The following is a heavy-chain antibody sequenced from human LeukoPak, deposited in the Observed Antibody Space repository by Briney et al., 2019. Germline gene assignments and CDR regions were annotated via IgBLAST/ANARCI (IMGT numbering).Heavy chain of an antibody. CDR2: IKQDGSEE. CDR1: GFTFGTYW. Sequence: GGSLRLSCAAPGFTFGTYWMHWVRQAPGKGLEWVANIKQDGSEEYYVDSVKGRFSISRDNTKNSLYLQMDSLRAEDTAVYFCTRGGSGSYYNTYYNGLDAWGQGTKVTVSS. CDR3: TRGGSGSYYNTYYNGLDA. V-gene: IGHV3-7*01. D-gene: IGHD3-10*01. J-gene: IGHJ6*02.